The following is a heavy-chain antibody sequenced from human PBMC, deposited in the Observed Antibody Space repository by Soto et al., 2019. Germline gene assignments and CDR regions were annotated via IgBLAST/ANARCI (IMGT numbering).Heavy chain of an antibody. CDR2: IFYSGST. V-gene: IGHV4-39*01. CDR1: GGSIRSSSYY. J-gene: IGHJ4*02. D-gene: IGHD5-12*01. CDR3: ARRGGATIMDY. Sequence: QLQLQESGPGLVKPSETLSLTCTVSGGSIRSSSYYWDWIRQPPGKGLEWIGSIFYSGSTYYNQSLKTRVTISVHTSKNQLARKRSSVPAADTAVSYSARRGGATIMDYWGQGTRVTVSS.